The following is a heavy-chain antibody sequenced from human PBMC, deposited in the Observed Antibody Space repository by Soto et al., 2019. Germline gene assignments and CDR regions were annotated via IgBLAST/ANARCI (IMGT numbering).Heavy chain of an antibody. D-gene: IGHD3-9*01. CDR3: ARAYYDILTGPEYFQH. CDR1: GFTFSSYA. V-gene: IGHV3-53*04. Sequence: PGGSLRLSCAASGFTFSSYAMSWVRQAPGKGLEWVSVIYSGGSTYYADSVKGRFTISRHNSKNTLYLQMNSLRAEDTAVYYCARAYYDILTGPEYFQHWGQGTLVTVSS. CDR2: IYSGGST. J-gene: IGHJ1*01.